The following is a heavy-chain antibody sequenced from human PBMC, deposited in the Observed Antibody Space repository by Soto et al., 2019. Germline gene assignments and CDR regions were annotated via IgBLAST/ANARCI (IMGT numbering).Heavy chain of an antibody. CDR3: ARSCSGGSCYSALGY. V-gene: IGHV1-69*02. D-gene: IGHD2-15*01. J-gene: IGHJ4*02. CDR2: IIPILGIA. CDR1: GGTFSSYT. Sequence: QVQLVQSGAEVKKPGSSVKVSCKASGGTFSSYTISWVRQAPGQGLEWMGGIIPILGIANYAQKFQGRVTITADKSTSTAYMELSSLRSEDTAVYYCARSCSGGSCYSALGYWGQGTLVTVSS.